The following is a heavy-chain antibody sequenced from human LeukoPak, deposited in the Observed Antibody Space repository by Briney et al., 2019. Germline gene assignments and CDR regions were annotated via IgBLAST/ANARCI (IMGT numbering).Heavy chain of an antibody. CDR1: GFTFSSYS. D-gene: IGHD5-12*01. CDR2: ISSSSSTI. Sequence: GGSLRLSCAASGFTFSSYSMNWVRQAPGKGLEWVSYISSSSSTIYYADSVKGRFTISRDNAKNSLYLQMNSLRAEDTAVYYCARSEVFGYSGYGFDYWGQGTLVTVSS. CDR3: ARSEVFGYSGYGFDY. J-gene: IGHJ4*02. V-gene: IGHV3-48*01.